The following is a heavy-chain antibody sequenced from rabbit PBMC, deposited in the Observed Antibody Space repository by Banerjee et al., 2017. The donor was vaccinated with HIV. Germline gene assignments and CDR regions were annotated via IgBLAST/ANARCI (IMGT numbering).Heavy chain of an antibody. J-gene: IGHJ4*01. CDR3: ARDEQASGGDVFNL. D-gene: IGHD1-1*01. CDR2: IYTGSSGST. V-gene: IGHV1S45*01. Sequence: QEQLEESGGDLVKPEGSLTLTCTASGFSFSSSYWICWVRQAPGKGLEWIACIYTGSSGSTYYASWAKGRFTISKTSSTTVTLQMTSLTVADTATYFCARDEQASGGDVFNLWGPGTL. CDR1: GFSFSSSYW.